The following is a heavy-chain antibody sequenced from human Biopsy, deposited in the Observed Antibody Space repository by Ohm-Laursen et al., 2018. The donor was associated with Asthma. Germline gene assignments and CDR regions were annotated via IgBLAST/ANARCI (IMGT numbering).Heavy chain of an antibody. D-gene: IGHD1-26*01. J-gene: IGHJ4*02. CDR2: ISFDGTNR. CDR3: AKEAFPGWELRRGPDS. Sequence: SLRLSCAAFGFSFSNYGMHWVRQAPGKGLDWVAVISFDGTNRNYTDSVKGRFTISRDNSRNTLHLEMNSLRAEDTAVYFCAKEAFPGWELRRGPDSWGQGTLVTVSS. CDR1: GFSFSNYG. V-gene: IGHV3-30*18.